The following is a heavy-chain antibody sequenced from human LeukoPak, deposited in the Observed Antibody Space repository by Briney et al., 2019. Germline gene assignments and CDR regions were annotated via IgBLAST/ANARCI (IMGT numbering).Heavy chain of an antibody. Sequence: SETLSLTCAVSGGSISSGGYSWSWIRQPPGKGLEWIGYIYHSGSTYYNPSLKSRVTISVDRSKNQFSLKLSSVTAADTAVYYCARGQQFWRGQLYYYYGMDVWGQGTTVTVSS. J-gene: IGHJ6*02. D-gene: IGHD3-3*02. V-gene: IGHV4-30-2*01. CDR2: IYHSGST. CDR1: GGSISSGGYS. CDR3: ARGQQFWRGQLYYYYGMDV.